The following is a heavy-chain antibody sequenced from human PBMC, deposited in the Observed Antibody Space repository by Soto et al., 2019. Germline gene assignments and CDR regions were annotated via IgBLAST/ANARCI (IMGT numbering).Heavy chain of an antibody. Sequence: GASVKVSCKASGGTFSSYAISWVRQAPGQGLEWMGGIIPIFGTANYAQKFQGRVTITADESTSTAYMELSSLRSEDTAVYYCARDRNPGIAAAGTLWSLRLPPFSFDYWGQGTLVTVSS. CDR2: IIPIFGTA. CDR3: ARDRNPGIAAAGTLWSLRLPPFSFDY. D-gene: IGHD6-13*01. V-gene: IGHV1-69*13. J-gene: IGHJ4*02. CDR1: GGTFSSYA.